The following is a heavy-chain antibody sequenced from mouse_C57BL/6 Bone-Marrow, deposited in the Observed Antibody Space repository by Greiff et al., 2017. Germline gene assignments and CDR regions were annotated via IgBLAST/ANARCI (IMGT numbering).Heavy chain of an antibody. CDR1: GFNIKDYY. J-gene: IGHJ4*01. Sequence: VHVKQSGAELVKPGASVKLSCTASGFNIKDYYMHWVKQRTEQGLEWIGRIDPEDGETKYAPKFQGTATITADTSSNTAYLQLSSLTSEDTAVYYCARVYYDYLYYYAMDYWGQGTSVTVSS. D-gene: IGHD2-4*01. V-gene: IGHV14-2*01. CDR3: ARVYYDYLYYYAMDY. CDR2: IDPEDGET.